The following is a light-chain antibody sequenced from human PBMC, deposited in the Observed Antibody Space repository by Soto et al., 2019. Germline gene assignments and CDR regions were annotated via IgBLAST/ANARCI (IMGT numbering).Light chain of an antibody. CDR3: QQSLSTLLT. J-gene: IGKJ4*01. Sequence: EIVLTQSPATLSLSPGEGATLSCRASQSVGSYLAWYQHKPGQAPRLLIYDASNRATGIPARFSGSGSGTDFTLTISSLEPEDFATYYCQQSLSTLLTFGGGTKVEIK. V-gene: IGKV3-11*01. CDR1: QSVGSY. CDR2: DAS.